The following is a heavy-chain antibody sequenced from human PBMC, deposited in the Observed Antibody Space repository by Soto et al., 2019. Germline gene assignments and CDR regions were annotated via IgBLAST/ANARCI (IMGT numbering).Heavy chain of an antibody. J-gene: IGHJ4*02. CDR2: ISSSSSYI. V-gene: IGHV3-21*01. CDR1: GFTFSSYS. D-gene: IGHD1-26*01. Sequence: EVQLVESGGGLVNPGGSLRLSCAASGFTFSSYSMNWVRQAPGKVLEWVSSISSSSSYIYYANSLKGRFSISRDNAKNSLYLQMNSLRAEDTAVYYCARDKVGIGDFFDYWGQGTLVTVSS. CDR3: ARDKVGIGDFFDY.